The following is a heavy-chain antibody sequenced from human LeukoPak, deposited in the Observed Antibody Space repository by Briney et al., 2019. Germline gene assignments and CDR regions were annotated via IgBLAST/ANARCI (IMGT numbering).Heavy chain of an antibody. Sequence: GGSLRLSCAASGFTFSSYSMNWVRQAPGRGLEYMAKVKEDGSEEYYVDSVKGRFTISRDNAKNSLYLQMNSLRGEDTAVYYCARDSRYRSVDYWGQGTLVTVSS. J-gene: IGHJ4*02. D-gene: IGHD5-18*01. V-gene: IGHV3-7*01. CDR3: ARDSRYRSVDY. CDR2: VKEDGSEE. CDR1: GFTFSSYS.